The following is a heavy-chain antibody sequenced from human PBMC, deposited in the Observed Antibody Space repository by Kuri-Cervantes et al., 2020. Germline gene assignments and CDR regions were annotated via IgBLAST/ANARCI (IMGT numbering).Heavy chain of an antibody. D-gene: IGHD3-22*01. CDR2: IYHNGDT. Sequence: LRLSCAVSGGSISSSGYSWSWIRQPPGKALEWIGYIYHNGDTYYSPSLKSRVTMSVDRSKNQFSLRLNSVTAADTAVYYCARLKSSSGYYFDYWGQGTLVTVSS. V-gene: IGHV4-30-2*01. J-gene: IGHJ4*02. CDR3: ARLKSSSGYYFDY. CDR1: GGSISSSGYS.